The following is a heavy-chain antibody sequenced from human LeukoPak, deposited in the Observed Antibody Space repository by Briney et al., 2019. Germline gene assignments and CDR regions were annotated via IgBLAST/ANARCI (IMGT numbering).Heavy chain of an antibody. V-gene: IGHV4-39*01. J-gene: IGHJ4*02. CDR3: ARRGFTYYYDSSGYYYGYYFDY. Sequence: PSETLSLTCTVSGGSISSSSYYWGWIRQPPGKGLEWIGSIYYSGSTYYNPSLKSRVPISVDTSKNQFSLKLSSVTAADTAVYYCARRGFTYYYDSSGYYYGYYFDYWGQGTLVTVSS. CDR2: IYYSGST. D-gene: IGHD3-22*01. CDR1: GGSISSSSYY.